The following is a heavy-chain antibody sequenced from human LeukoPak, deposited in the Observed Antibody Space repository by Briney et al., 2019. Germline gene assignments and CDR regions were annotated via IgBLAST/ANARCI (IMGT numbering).Heavy chain of an antibody. J-gene: IGHJ4*02. CDR2: IYYSGST. D-gene: IGHD2-2*01. CDR3: ARQGYQLLPGGVDY. V-gene: IGHV4-39*01. CDR1: GGSIRSSYYY. Sequence: PSETLSLTCTVSGGSIRSSYYYWGWIRQPPGKGLEWIGSIYYSGSTYYNPSLKSRVTISVDTSKNQFSLKLSSVTAADTAVYYCARQGYQLLPGGVDYWGQGTLVTVSS.